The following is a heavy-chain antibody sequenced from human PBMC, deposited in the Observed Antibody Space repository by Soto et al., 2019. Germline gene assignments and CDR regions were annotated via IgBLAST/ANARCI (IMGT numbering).Heavy chain of an antibody. J-gene: IGHJ3*02. CDR3: TRKRYGFAFDI. CDR1: GFAFNTYN. V-gene: IGHV3-13*01. Sequence: GGSLRLSCTASGFAFNTYNMHWVRQPPGKGLEWVSAVGGAGETFYSGSVKGRFTISRENAENSFFLQMNSLRAEDTAVYYCTRKRYGFAFDIRGQGTRVTISS. D-gene: IGHD4-17*01. CDR2: VGGAGET.